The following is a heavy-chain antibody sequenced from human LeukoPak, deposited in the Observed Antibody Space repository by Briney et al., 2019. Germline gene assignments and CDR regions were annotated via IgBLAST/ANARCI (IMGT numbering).Heavy chain of an antibody. V-gene: IGHV1-2*02. Sequence: ASVKVSCKASGYTFTDYYLHWVRQAPGHGLEWMGWINPKTGVTKYAQNFQGRVTMTRDTSISTAYMEVSRLRSDDTAMFYCARDLAMYSPDLDYWGQGTLVTVSS. CDR1: GYTFTDYY. J-gene: IGHJ4*02. CDR2: INPKTGVT. CDR3: ARDLAMYSPDLDY. D-gene: IGHD1-26*01.